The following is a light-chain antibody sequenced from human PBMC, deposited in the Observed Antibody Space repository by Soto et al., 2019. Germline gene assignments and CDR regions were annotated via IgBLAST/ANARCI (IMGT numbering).Light chain of an antibody. CDR3: QQYKSYWT. CDR2: GAS. CDR1: QSVSSN. J-gene: IGKJ1*01. V-gene: IGKV3-15*01. Sequence: EIVMTQSPATLSVSPGERATLSCRASQSVSSNLAWYQQKPGQAPRLLIYGASTRATGIPARFSGSGSGTEFTLTISSLQSDDFATYYCQQYKSYWTSGQGTKADI.